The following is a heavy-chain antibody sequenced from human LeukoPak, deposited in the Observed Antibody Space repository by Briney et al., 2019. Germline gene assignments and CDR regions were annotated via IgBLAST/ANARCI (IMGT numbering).Heavy chain of an antibody. Sequence: GGSLRLSCAASGFTFSSAWMTWVRQAPGKGLEWVGHIKNKTNGGTTDYAAPVKGRFIISRDDSENTLYLQMNSLRTEDTAVYYCARGFCSSTNCYQGPFDFWGQGTLVTVSS. CDR2: IKNKTNGGTT. D-gene: IGHD2-2*01. J-gene: IGHJ4*02. CDR1: GFTFSSAW. CDR3: ARGFCSSTNCYQGPFDF. V-gene: IGHV3-15*01.